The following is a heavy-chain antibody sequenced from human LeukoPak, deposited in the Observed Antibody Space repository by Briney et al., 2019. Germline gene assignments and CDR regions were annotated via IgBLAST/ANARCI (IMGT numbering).Heavy chain of an antibody. CDR3: ARARNYYDQNTFQHHWYFDI. D-gene: IGHD3-22*01. J-gene: IGHJ2*01. CDR1: GDSISTYH. CDR2: MQSTGNS. V-gene: IGHV4-59*01. Sequence: NPSETVPLTCSVSGDSISTYHWNWIRKPPGKGLEWIGYMQSTGNSKYNPSLRSRVTMFVDTSKNQVALILSSVTAADTAVYYCARARNYYDQNTFQHHWYFDIWGRGSLVIVSS.